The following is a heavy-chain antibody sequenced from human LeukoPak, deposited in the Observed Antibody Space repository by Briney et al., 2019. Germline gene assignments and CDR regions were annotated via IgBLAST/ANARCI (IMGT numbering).Heavy chain of an antibody. CDR3: ARDHRNYYYGMDV. V-gene: IGHV3-48*04. J-gene: IGHJ6*02. CDR1: GFTFSSYS. CDR2: ISSSSSTI. Sequence: GGSLRLSCAASGFTFSSYSMNWVRQAPGKGLEWVSYISSSSSTIYYADSVKGRFTISRDNAKNSLYLQMNSLRAEDTAVYYCARDHRNYYYGMDVWGQGTTVTVSS.